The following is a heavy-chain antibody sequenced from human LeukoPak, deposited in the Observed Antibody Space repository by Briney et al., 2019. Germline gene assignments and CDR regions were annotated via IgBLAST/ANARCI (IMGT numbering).Heavy chain of an antibody. J-gene: IGHJ4*02. CDR3: ARVPVQLERAGFDY. V-gene: IGHV4-39*07. D-gene: IGHD1-1*01. Sequence: SETLSPTCTVSGGSISSSTYYWGWIRQPPGKGLEWIGSIFYSGRTYYNPSLKSRVTMSVDTSKNQFSLRLSSVNAADTAVYYCARVPVQLERAGFDYWGQGTLVTVSS. CDR2: IFYSGRT. CDR1: GGSISSSTYY.